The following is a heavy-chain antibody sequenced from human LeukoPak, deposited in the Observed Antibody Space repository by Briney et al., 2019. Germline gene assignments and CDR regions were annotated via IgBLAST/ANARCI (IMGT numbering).Heavy chain of an antibody. CDR1: GFTFSSNS. Sequence: PGGSLRLSCAASGFTFSSNSMNWVRQAPGKGLEWVSYISSTGGTIYYADSMKGRFTISRDNAKNSLYLQMNSLRADETAVYYCAAGGGNFHYWGQGTLVTVSS. V-gene: IGHV3-48*04. CDR2: ISSTGGTI. D-gene: IGHD3-10*01. CDR3: AAGGGNFHY. J-gene: IGHJ4*02.